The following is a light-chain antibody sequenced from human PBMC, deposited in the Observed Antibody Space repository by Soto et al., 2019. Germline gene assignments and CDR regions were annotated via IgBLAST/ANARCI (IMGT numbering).Light chain of an antibody. Sequence: DIQMTQTPSSLSASIGDRVTITCRASQSISSYLNWYQQKPGKAPKLLIYAASSLQSGVPSRFSGSVSGTGFTLTISRLEPDDFAVYYCQHYGTSITFGQGTRLEIK. CDR2: AAS. V-gene: IGKV1-39*01. J-gene: IGKJ5*01. CDR3: QHYGTSIT. CDR1: QSISSY.